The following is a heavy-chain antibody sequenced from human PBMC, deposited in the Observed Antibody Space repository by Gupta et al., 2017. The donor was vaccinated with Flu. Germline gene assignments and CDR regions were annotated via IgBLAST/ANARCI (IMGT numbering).Heavy chain of an antibody. CDR2: ISSSGGPT. Sequence: EVQLVESGGGLVQPGGSLRLSCAASGFSFSNYEMNWVRQAPGKGLEWVAYISSSGGPTYYADSVKGRFTISRDDAKKSLYLQMNSLRAEDTAVYYCVRYGDYVQTYWGQGTLVTVSS. J-gene: IGHJ4*02. CDR3: VRYGDYVQTY. V-gene: IGHV3-48*03. D-gene: IGHD4-17*01. CDR1: GFSFSNYE.